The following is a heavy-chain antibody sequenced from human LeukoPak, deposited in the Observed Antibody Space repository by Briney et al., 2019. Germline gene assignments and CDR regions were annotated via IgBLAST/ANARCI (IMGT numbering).Heavy chain of an antibody. Sequence: ASVKVSCKASGGTFSSHAISWVRQAPGQGLEWMGGIIPIFGTANYAQKFQGRVTITADESTSTAYMELSSLRSEDTAVYYCARGRYGSGSQGYAFDIWGQGTMVTVSS. D-gene: IGHD3-10*01. CDR1: GGTFSSHA. CDR2: IIPIFGTA. V-gene: IGHV1-69*13. CDR3: ARGRYGSGSQGYAFDI. J-gene: IGHJ3*02.